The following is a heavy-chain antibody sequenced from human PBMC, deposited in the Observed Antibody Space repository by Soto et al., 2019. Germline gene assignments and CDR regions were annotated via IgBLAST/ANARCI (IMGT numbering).Heavy chain of an antibody. CDR1: GGTFSSYA. CDR3: ARMGVEEGRWQLPLRYYYYGMDV. CDR2: IIPIFGTA. Sequence: ASVKVSCKASGGTFSSYAISWVRQAPGQGLEWMGGIIPIFGTANYAQKFQGRVTITADESTSTAYMELSSLRSEDTAVYYCARMGVEEGRWQLPLRYYYYGMDVWGQGTTVTVSS. J-gene: IGHJ6*02. D-gene: IGHD2-15*01. V-gene: IGHV1-69*13.